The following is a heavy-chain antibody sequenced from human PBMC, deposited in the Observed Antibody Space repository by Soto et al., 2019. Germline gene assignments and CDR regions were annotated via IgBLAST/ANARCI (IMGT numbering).Heavy chain of an antibody. CDR1: GFTFSSYS. D-gene: IGHD4-17*01. CDR3: ASPYGRATVTTLVRVGLGDAFDI. Sequence: GGSLRLSCAASGFTFSSYSMNWVRQAPGKGLEWVSSISSSSSYIYYADSVKGRFTISRDNAKNSLYLQMNSLRAEDTAVYYCASPYGRATVTTLVRVGLGDAFDIWGQGTMVTVSS. CDR2: ISSSSSYI. J-gene: IGHJ3*02. V-gene: IGHV3-21*01.